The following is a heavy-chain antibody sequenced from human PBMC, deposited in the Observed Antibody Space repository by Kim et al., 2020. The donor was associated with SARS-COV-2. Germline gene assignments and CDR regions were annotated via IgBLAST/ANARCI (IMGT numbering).Heavy chain of an antibody. D-gene: IGHD4-17*01. V-gene: IGHV3-33*06. CDR2: IWYDGSNK. CDR1: GFTFSSYA. J-gene: IGHJ4*02. CDR3: AKGGGLGDYRAPQDY. Sequence: GGSLRLSCAASGFTFSSYAMHWVRQAPGKGLEWVAVIWYDGSNKYYADSVKGRFTISRDNSKNTLYLQMNSLRAEDTAVYYCAKGGGLGDYRAPQDYWGQGTLVTVSS.